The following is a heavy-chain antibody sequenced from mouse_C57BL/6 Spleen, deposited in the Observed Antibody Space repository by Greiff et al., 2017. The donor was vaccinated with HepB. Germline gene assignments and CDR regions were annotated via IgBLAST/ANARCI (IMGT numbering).Heavy chain of an antibody. D-gene: IGHD2-4*01. CDR2: IDPSDSET. J-gene: IGHJ3*01. CDR3: AVYYDYDDWFAY. Sequence: QVQLKQPGAELVRPGSSVKLSCKASGYTFTSYWMHWVKQRPIQGLEWIGNIDPSDSETHYNQKFKDKATLTVDKSSSTAYMQLSSLTSEDSAVYYCAVYYDYDDWFAYWGQGTLVTVSA. V-gene: IGHV1-52*01. CDR1: GYTFTSYW.